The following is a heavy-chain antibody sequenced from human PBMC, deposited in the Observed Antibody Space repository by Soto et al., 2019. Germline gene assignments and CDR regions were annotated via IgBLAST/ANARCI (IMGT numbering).Heavy chain of an antibody. J-gene: IGHJ4*02. D-gene: IGHD4-17*01. CDR1: GGSISSYY. CDR2: IYYSGGT. CDR3: ARSPAVTTCLDY. Sequence: SETLSLTCTVSGGSISSYYWSWIRQPPGKGLEWIGYIYYSGGTNYNPSLKSRVTISVDTSKNQFSLKLSSVTAADTAVYYCARSPAVTTCLDYWGQGTLVTVSS. V-gene: IGHV4-59*01.